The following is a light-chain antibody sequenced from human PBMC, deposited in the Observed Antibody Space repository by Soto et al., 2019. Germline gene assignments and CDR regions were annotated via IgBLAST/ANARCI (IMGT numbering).Light chain of an antibody. V-gene: IGKV3-15*01. Sequence: EVVMTQSPATLSLSPGERATLSCRASQTVSSNLAWYQQKPRESPRLLIYGTSTRATGGPARFSGSGSGIAFTLSIRSLQSEDFAVYYRYQYTFSLSFGQGTQLDIK. CDR1: QTVSSN. CDR2: GTS. CDR3: YQYTFSLS. J-gene: IGKJ1*01.